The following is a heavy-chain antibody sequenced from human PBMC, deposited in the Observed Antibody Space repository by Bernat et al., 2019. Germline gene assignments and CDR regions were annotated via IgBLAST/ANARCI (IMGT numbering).Heavy chain of an antibody. CDR2: IRSKANSYAT. CDR3: TTGLIYDFWSGYLY. V-gene: IGHV3-73*01. D-gene: IGHD3-3*01. Sequence: EVQLVESGGGLVQPGGSLKLSCAASGFTFSGSAMHWVRQASGKGLEWVGRIRSKANSYATAYAASVKGRFTISRDDSKNTAYLQMNSLKTEDTAVYYCTTGLIYDFWSGYLYWGQGTLVTVSS. CDR1: GFTFSGSA. J-gene: IGHJ4*02.